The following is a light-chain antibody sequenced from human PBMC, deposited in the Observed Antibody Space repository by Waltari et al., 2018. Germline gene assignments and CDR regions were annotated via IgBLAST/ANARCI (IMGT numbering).Light chain of an antibody. CDR2: GAS. CDR3: QHYVRLPAT. CDR1: QSVSRS. V-gene: IGKV3-20*01. J-gene: IGKJ1*01. Sequence: IVLTQSPGTLSLSPGERATLSCRASQSVSRSLAWYQQKPGQPPKLLIYGASTRATGIPDRFTGSGSGTDFSLTISSLELEDVAIYFSQHYVRLPATFGQGTKVEIK.